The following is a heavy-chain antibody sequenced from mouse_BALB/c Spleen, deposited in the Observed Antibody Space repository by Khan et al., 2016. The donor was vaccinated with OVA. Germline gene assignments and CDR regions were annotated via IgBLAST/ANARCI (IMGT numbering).Heavy chain of an antibody. Sequence: EVELVESGGGLVKPGGSLKLSCAASGFTFSTYAMSWVRQTPEKRLEWVASITGGGSTYYPDSVKGRFTISRDNARNILYLQMSSLRSEDTAMYYCAREIYGSSYGWLAYWGQGTLVTVSA. CDR2: ITGGGST. CDR3: AREIYGSSYGWLAY. D-gene: IGHD1-1*01. V-gene: IGHV5-6-5*01. CDR1: GFTFSTYA. J-gene: IGHJ3*01.